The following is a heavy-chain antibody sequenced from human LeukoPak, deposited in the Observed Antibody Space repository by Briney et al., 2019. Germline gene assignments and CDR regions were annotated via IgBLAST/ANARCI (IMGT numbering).Heavy chain of an antibody. D-gene: IGHD2/OR15-2a*01. V-gene: IGHV1-18*01. CDR3: ARGLIEGFYYYYYMDV. Sequence: GASVKVSCKASGYTFTSHGISWVRQAPGQGLEWMGWISAYNGNTNYAQKLQGRVTMTTDTSTSTAYMELRSLRSDDTAVYYCARGLIEGFYYYYYMDVWGKGTTVTVSS. CDR2: ISAYNGNT. J-gene: IGHJ6*03. CDR1: GYTFTSHG.